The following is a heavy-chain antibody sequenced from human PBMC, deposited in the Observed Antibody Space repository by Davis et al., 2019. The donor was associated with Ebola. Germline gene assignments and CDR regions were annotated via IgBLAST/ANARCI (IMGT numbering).Heavy chain of an antibody. CDR1: GFTFSSSG. CDR3: AKDGLGDYGSMFGGGFDY. CDR2: ISYDGSNK. D-gene: IGHD3-10*02. J-gene: IGHJ4*02. V-gene: IGHV3-30*18. Sequence: LKISCAASGFTFSSSGMHWVRQAPGKGLEWVAVISYDGSNKYYADSVKGRFTISRDNSKNTLYLQMNSLRAEDTAVYYCAKDGLGDYGSMFGGGFDYWGQGTLVTVSS.